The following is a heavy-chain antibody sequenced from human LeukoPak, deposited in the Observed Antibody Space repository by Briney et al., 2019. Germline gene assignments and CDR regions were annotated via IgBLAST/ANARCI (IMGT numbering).Heavy chain of an antibody. J-gene: IGHJ4*02. V-gene: IGHV3-30*02. D-gene: IGHD3-3*01. CDR1: GFTFSSYG. CDR2: IRYDGSNK. CDR3: AKDHTIFGVVIIPLFDY. Sequence: GGSLRLSCAAFGFTFSSYGMHWVRQAPGKGLEGVAFIRYDGSNKYYADSVKGRFTISRDNSKNTLYLQMNSLRAEDTAVYYCAKDHTIFGVVIIPLFDYWGQGTLVTVSS.